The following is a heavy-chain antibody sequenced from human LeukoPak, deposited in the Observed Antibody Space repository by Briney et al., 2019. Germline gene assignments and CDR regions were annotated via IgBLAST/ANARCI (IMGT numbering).Heavy chain of an antibody. Sequence: QSVGSLRLSCAASGFTFSSYAMSWVRQAPGKGLEWVSAISGSGGSTYYADSVKGRFTISRDNSKNTLYLQMNSLRAEDTAVYYCAKGSSSSRPYYFDYWGQGTLVTVSS. V-gene: IGHV3-23*01. CDR2: ISGSGGST. CDR3: AKGSSSSRPYYFDY. J-gene: IGHJ4*02. D-gene: IGHD6-6*01. CDR1: GFTFSSYA.